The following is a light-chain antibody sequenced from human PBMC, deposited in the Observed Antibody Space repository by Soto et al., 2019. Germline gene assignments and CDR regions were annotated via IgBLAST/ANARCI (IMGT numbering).Light chain of an antibody. CDR1: SSDVGGYNY. V-gene: IGLV2-14*01. J-gene: IGLJ1*01. CDR3: SSYTSSSTPLV. Sequence: QSALTQPASVSGSPGQSITISCTGTSSDVGGYNYVSWYQQHPGKAPKHMIYEVSNRPSGVSNRFSGSKSGNTASLTISGLQAEDEADYYCSSYTSSSTPLVFGTGTKLTVL. CDR2: EVS.